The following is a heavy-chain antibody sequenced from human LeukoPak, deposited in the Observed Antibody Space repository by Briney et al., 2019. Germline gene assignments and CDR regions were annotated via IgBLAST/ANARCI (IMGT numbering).Heavy chain of an antibody. CDR2: IYYSGST. CDR3: ARYTVTTWAFDY. CDR1: GGSISSSSYY. J-gene: IGHJ4*02. Sequence: SETLSLTCTVSGGSISSSSYYWGWIRQPPGKGLEWIGSIYYSGSTYYNPSLKSRVTISVDTPKNQFSLKLSSVTAADTAVYYCARYTVTTWAFDYWGQGTLVTVSS. V-gene: IGHV4-39*01. D-gene: IGHD4-17*01.